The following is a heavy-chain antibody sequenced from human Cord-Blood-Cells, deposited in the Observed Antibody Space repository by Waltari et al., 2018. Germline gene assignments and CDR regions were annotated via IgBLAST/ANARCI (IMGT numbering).Heavy chain of an antibody. CDR3: ARSGSGWYFDY. V-gene: IGHV4-61*01. J-gene: IGHJ4*02. CDR1: GGSVSSGSYY. CDR2: IYYSGST. D-gene: IGHD6-19*01. Sequence: QVQLQESGPGLVKPSETLSLTCTVPGGSVSSGSYYWSWIRQPPGKGLEWIGYIYYSGSTNYNPSLKSRVTISVDTSKNQFSLKLSSVTAADTAVYCCARSGSGWYFDYWGQGTLVTVSS.